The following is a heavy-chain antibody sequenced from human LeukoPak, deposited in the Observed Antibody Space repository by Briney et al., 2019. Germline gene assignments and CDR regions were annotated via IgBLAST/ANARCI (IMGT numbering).Heavy chain of an antibody. CDR3: ARRGTGHGMDV. J-gene: IGHJ6*02. Sequence: ETLSLTCAVYGGSFSGYYWSWIRQPPGKGLVWVSRINNDGSSASYVDSVKGRFTISRDNAKNTLFLQMNSLRAEDTAVYYCARRGTGHGMDVWGQGTTVIVSS. CDR1: GGSFSGYY. D-gene: IGHD1-1*01. V-gene: IGHV3-74*01. CDR2: INNDGSSA.